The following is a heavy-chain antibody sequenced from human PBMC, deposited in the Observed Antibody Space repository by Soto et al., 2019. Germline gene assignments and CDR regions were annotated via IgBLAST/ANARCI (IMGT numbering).Heavy chain of an antibody. Sequence: SETLSLTCAVSGDTIISHCCMWIRQPPGKGLESIGYLYYGRSANYNPSLKSRVTLSVDTSTNQCSLTLSSMTAADTAVYYCAKSLRGIIIDFDYWGQGTQVTVSS. V-gene: IGHV4-59*11. CDR1: GDTIISHC. J-gene: IGHJ4*02. CDR3: AKSLRGIIIDFDY. D-gene: IGHD3-10*01. CDR2: LYYGRSA.